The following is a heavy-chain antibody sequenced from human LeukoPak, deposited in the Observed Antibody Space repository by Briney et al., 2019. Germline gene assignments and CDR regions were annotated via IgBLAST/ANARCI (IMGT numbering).Heavy chain of an antibody. CDR3: VRDFSNYVAFFDS. CDR1: GFSFGSYG. J-gene: IGHJ4*02. D-gene: IGHD4-11*01. V-gene: IGHV3-30*02. Sequence: GGSLRLSCAASGFSFGSYGMHWVRQAPGKGLEWVAFIRYDELQDYYADSVRGRFTISKDNSKSALYLQMGSLRPEDTAMYYCVRDFSNYVAFFDSWGQGVLVTVSS. CDR2: IRYDELQD.